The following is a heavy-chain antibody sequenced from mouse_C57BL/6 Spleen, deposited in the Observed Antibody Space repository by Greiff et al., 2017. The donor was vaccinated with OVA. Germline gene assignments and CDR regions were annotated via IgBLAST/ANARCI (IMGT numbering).Heavy chain of an antibody. J-gene: IGHJ4*01. V-gene: IGHV3-6*01. D-gene: IGHD4-1*01. CDR1: GYSITSGYY. CDR3: ASGRPTGTKAMDY. CDR2: ISYDGSN. Sequence: EVKLQESGPGLVKPSQSLSLTCSVTGYSITSGYYWNWIRQFPGNKLEWMGYISYDGSNNYNPSLKNRISITRDTSKNQFFLKLNSVTTEDTATYYCASGRPTGTKAMDYWGQGTSVTVSS.